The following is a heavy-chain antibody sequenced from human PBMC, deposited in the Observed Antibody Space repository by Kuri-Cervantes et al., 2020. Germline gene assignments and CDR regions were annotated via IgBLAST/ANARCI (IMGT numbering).Heavy chain of an antibody. CDR1: GFTFSSYA. CDR3: ARDSTYYDILTGYYRGYYFDY. D-gene: IGHD3-9*01. J-gene: IGHJ4*02. CDR2: IKQDGSEK. V-gene: IGHV3-7*01. Sequence: GESLKISCAASGFTFSSYAMSWVRQAPGKGLEWVANIKQDGSEKYYVDSVKDRFTISRDNAKNSLYLQMNSLRAEDTAVYYCARDSTYYDILTGYYRGYYFDYWGQGTLVTVSS.